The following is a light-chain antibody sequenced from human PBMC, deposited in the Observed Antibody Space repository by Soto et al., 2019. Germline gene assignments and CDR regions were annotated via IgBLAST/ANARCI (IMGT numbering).Light chain of an antibody. J-gene: IGKJ1*01. CDR2: TAS. CDR1: QSIGSW. Sequence: DIQMTQSPSTLSASVGDRVTITCRASQSIGSWLAWFQQKPGKAPKLLIYTASSLQSGVPSRFSGSGSGTEFTLTISSLQPDDFATYYCQQYKSFSWTFGQGTKVEI. CDR3: QQYKSFSWT. V-gene: IGKV1-5*03.